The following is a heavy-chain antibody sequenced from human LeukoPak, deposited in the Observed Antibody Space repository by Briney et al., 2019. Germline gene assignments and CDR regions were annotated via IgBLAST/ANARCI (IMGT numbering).Heavy chain of an antibody. D-gene: IGHD3-3*01. CDR1: GYTFTSYD. Sequence: ASVKVSCKASGYTFTSYDINWVRQATGQGLEWMGWMNPNSGNTGCAQKFQGRVTMTRNTSISTAYMELSSLRSEDTAVYYCARVYSYYDFWSGSNWFDPWGQGTLVTVSS. CDR2: MNPNSGNT. CDR3: ARVYSYYDFWSGSNWFDP. V-gene: IGHV1-8*01. J-gene: IGHJ5*02.